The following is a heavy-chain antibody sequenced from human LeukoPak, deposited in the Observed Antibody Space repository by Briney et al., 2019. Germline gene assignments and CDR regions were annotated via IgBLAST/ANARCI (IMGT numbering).Heavy chain of an antibody. CDR1: GFTFDDYG. Sequence: PGGSLRLSCAASGFTFDDYGMSWVRQAPGKGLEWVSGINWNGGSTGYADSVKGRFTISRDNAKNSLYLQMNSLRAEDTALYYCARPRQRWNTDDAFDIWGQGTMVTVSS. CDR3: ARPRQRWNTDDAFDI. V-gene: IGHV3-20*04. CDR2: INWNGGST. D-gene: IGHD1/OR15-1a*01. J-gene: IGHJ3*02.